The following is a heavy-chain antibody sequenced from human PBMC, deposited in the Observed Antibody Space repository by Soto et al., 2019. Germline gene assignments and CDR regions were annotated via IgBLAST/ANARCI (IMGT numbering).Heavy chain of an antibody. CDR2: INPSGGST. CDR1: GYTFTSYY. J-gene: IGHJ6*03. Sequence: ASVKVSCKASGYTFTSYYMHWVRQAPGQGLEWMGIINPSGGSTSYAQKFQGRVTMTRDTSTSTVYMELSSLRSEDTAVYYCARGPLGPDLGYYYYYYMDVWGKGTTVTVSS. D-gene: IGHD7-27*01. CDR3: ARGPLGPDLGYYYYYYMDV. V-gene: IGHV1-46*03.